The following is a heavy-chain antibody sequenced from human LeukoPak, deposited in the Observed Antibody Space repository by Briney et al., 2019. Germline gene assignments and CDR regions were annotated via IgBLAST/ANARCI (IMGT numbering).Heavy chain of an antibody. CDR1: GFTFSNYW. Sequence: PGGSLRLSCAASGFTFSNYWMSWVRQAPGKGLEWVANIKQDRSEKYYVDSVKGRFTISRDNAKNSLYLQMNSLRAEDTAVYYCARDKSVGASLFDYWGQGTLVTVSS. CDR2: IKQDRSEK. V-gene: IGHV3-7*01. CDR3: ARDKSVGASLFDY. J-gene: IGHJ4*02. D-gene: IGHD1-26*01.